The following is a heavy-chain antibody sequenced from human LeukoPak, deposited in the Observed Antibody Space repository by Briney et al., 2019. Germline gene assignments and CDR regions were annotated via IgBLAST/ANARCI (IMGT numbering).Heavy chain of an antibody. D-gene: IGHD6-19*01. CDR3: ARDPTQWLVFRTFEVKGYYFDY. CDR1: GFTFSSYG. Sequence: GGSLRLSCAASGFTFSSYGMHWVRQAPGKGLEWVAVISYDGSNKYYADSVKGRFTISRDNSKNTLYLQMNSLRAEDTAVYYCARDPTQWLVFRTFEVKGYYFDYWGQGTLVTVSS. CDR2: ISYDGSNK. V-gene: IGHV3-30*03. J-gene: IGHJ4*02.